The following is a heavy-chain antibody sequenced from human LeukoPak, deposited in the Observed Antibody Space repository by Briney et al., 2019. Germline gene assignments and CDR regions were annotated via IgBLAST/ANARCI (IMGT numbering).Heavy chain of an antibody. CDR3: ARGVVVVPAVGWFDP. J-gene: IGHJ5*02. CDR2: INPNSGGT. V-gene: IGHV1-2*02. D-gene: IGHD2-2*01. CDR1: GYTFTGYY. Sequence: ASVKVSCKASGYTFTGYYMHWVRQAPGQGLEWMGWINPNSGGTNYAQKFQGRVTMTRDTSISTAYMELSRLRSDDTAVYYCARGVVVVPAVGWFDPWGQGTLVTVSS.